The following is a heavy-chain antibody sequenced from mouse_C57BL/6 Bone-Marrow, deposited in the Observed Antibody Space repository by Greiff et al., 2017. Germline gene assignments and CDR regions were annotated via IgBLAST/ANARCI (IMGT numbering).Heavy chain of an antibody. V-gene: IGHV1-55*01. D-gene: IGHD1-1*01. CDR2: IYPGSGST. J-gene: IGHJ2*01. CDR3: ARGTTVVATDY. Sequence: QVQLQQPGAELVKPGASVTMSCKASGYTFPSYWITWVKQRPGHGLEWIGGIYPGSGSTNYNEKFKSKATLTVDTSSSTAYMQLSSLTSEDSAVYYCARGTTVVATDYWGQGTTLTVSS. CDR1: GYTFPSYW.